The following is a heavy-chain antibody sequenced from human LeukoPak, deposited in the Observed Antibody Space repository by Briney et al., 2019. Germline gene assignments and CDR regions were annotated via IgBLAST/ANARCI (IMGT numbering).Heavy chain of an antibody. D-gene: IGHD4-11*01. V-gene: IGHV1-69*13. Sequence: ASVKVSCKASGGTFSSYAISWVRQAPGQGLKWMGGIIPIFGTANYAQKFQGRVTITADESTSTAYMELSSLRSEDTAVYYCARGPSATTGSNYEYYFDYWGQGTLVTVSS. CDR2: IIPIFGTA. CDR1: GGTFSSYA. J-gene: IGHJ4*02. CDR3: ARGPSATTGSNYEYYFDY.